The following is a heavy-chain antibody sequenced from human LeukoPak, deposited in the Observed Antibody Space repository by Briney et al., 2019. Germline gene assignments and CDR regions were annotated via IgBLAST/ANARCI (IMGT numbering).Heavy chain of an antibody. CDR3: ARSPPTIFGHFDL. D-gene: IGHD3-9*01. CDR2: INPNSGGT. J-gene: IGHJ2*01. Sequence: GASVKVSCKASGYTFTGYYMHWVRQATGQGLEWMGWINPNSGGTNYAQKFQGRVTMTRDTSISTAYMELSRLRSDDTAVYYFARSPPTIFGHFDLWGRGTLVTVSS. V-gene: IGHV1-2*02. CDR1: GYTFTGYY.